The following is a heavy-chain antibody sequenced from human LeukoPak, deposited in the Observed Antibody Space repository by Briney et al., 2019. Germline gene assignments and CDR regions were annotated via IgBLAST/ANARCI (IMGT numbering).Heavy chain of an antibody. CDR2: MYYSGST. D-gene: IGHD2-2*01. Sequence: SETLSLTCTVSGGSITSSRYYWAWIRQPPGKGLEWIGNMYYSGSTYYNPSLKSRVTISVDTSKNQFSLKLTSVTAADTAVYYCASEPTRGQLLWSDYWGQGTLVTVSS. V-gene: IGHV4-39*07. CDR1: GGSITSSRYY. J-gene: IGHJ4*02. CDR3: ASEPTRGQLLWSDY.